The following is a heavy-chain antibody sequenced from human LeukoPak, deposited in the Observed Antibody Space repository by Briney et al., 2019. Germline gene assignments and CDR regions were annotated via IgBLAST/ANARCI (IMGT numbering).Heavy chain of an antibody. D-gene: IGHD6-13*01. V-gene: IGHV4-59*11. CDR1: GGSISSHY. CDR3: ARGIAAAGTLPYYYYYYTDV. J-gene: IGHJ6*03. CDR2: IYYSGST. Sequence: SETLSLTCTVSGGSISSHYWSWIRQPPGKGLEWIGYIYYSGSTNYNPSLKSRVTISVDTSKNQFSLKLSSVTAADTAVYYCARGIAAAGTLPYYYYYYTDVWGKGTTVTVSS.